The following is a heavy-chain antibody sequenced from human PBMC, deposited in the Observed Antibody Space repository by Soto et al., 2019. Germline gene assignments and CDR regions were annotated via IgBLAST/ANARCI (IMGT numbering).Heavy chain of an antibody. V-gene: IGHV3-15*07. J-gene: IGHJ4*02. D-gene: IGHD3-10*01. CDR1: GFTFSKAW. CDR3: TTDGDTMIRGWLY. CDR2: IQSKTDGETT. Sequence: EVQLVESGGGLVKPGGSLRVSCAASGFTFSKAWMNWVRQAPGKGLEWVGRIQSKTDGETTDYAAPVKGRFTISRDDSKNTLYLQMSSMKTEDTAVYYCTTDGDTMIRGWLYWGQGTLVTVSS.